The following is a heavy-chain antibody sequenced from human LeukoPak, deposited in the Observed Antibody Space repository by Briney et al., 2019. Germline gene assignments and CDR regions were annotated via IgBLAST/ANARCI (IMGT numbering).Heavy chain of an antibody. CDR1: GFTFSSYA. CDR2: ISGSGGST. D-gene: IGHD6-13*01. Sequence: GGSLRLSCAASGFTFSSYAMSWVRQAPGKGLEWVSAISGSGGSTYYADSVKGRFTISRDNSKNTLYLQMNSLRAEDTAVYYCAKDDGYSSSRYIEDAFDIWGQGTMVTVSS. J-gene: IGHJ3*02. CDR3: AKDDGYSSSRYIEDAFDI. V-gene: IGHV3-23*01.